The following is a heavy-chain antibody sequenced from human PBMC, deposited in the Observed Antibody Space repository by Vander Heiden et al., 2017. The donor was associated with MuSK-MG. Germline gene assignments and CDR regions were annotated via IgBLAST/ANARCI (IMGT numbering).Heavy chain of an antibody. CDR3: VKGLGYCSSASCYEDY. CDR2: FVGSGGGI. V-gene: IGHV3-23*01. J-gene: IGHJ4*02. CDR1: GVTFSSDA. Sequence: EVQLLESGGGLVQPGGSLRLTGAAPGVTFSSDAMIWVRQAPGKGLEWVAVFVGSGGGIYYADSVKGRFIVSRDNSKNTLSLQMSSLRAEDTAVYFCVKGLGYCSSASCYEDYWGQGTLVTISS. D-gene: IGHD2-2*01.